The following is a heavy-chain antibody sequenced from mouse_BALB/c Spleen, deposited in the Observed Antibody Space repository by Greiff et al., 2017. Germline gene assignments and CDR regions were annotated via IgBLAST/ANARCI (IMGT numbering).Heavy chain of an antibody. V-gene: IGHV3-8*02. CDR2: ISYSGST. CDR3: ARWRDYYAMDY. J-gene: IGHJ4*01. CDR1: GDSITRGY. Sequence: EVKLMESGPSLVKPSQTLSLTCSVTGDSITRGYWNWIRKFPGNKLEYMGYISYSGSTYYNPSLKSRISITRDTSKNQYYLQLNSVTTEDTATYYCARWRDYYAMDYGGQGTSVTVSA.